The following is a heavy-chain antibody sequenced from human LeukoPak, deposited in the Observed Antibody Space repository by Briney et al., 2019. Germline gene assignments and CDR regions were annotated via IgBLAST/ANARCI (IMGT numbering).Heavy chain of an antibody. J-gene: IGHJ4*02. Sequence: ASVKVSCKASGYTFTGYYMHWVRQAPGQGPEWMGWINPNSGGTNYAQKFQGRVTMTRDTSISTAYMELSRLRSDDTAVYYCAREMDSSGLFDYWGQGTLVTVSS. CDR3: AREMDSSGLFDY. CDR1: GYTFTGYY. D-gene: IGHD3-22*01. CDR2: INPNSGGT. V-gene: IGHV1-2*02.